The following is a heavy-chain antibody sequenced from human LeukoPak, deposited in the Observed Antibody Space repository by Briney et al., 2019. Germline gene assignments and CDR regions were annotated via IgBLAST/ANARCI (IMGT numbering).Heavy chain of an antibody. J-gene: IGHJ4*02. CDR2: IYHSGST. V-gene: IGHV4-38-2*01. CDR1: GYSISSGYY. CDR3: ARGQLIKRGYSYGAYYFDY. D-gene: IGHD5-18*01. Sequence: PSETLSLTCAVSGYSISSGYYWGWIRRPPGKGLEWIGSIYHSGSTYYNPSLKSRVTISVDTSKNQFSLKLSSVTAADTAVYYCARGQLIKRGYSYGAYYFDYWGQGTLVTVSS.